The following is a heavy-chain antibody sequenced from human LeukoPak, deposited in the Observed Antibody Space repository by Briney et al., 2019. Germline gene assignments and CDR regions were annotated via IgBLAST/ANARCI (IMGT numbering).Heavy chain of an antibody. J-gene: IGHJ4*02. Sequence: SETLSLTCAVYGGSFSGYYWSWIRQPPGKGLEWIGEINHSGSTNYNPSLKSRVTISVDTSKNQFSLKLSSVTAADTAVYYCASLYSGSYYALDYWGQGTLVTVSS. CDR1: GGSFSGYY. V-gene: IGHV4-34*01. D-gene: IGHD1-26*01. CDR2: INHSGST. CDR3: ASLYSGSYYALDY.